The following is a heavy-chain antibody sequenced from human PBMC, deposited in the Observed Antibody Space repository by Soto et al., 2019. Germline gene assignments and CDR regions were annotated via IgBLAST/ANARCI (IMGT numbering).Heavy chain of an antibody. J-gene: IGHJ6*02. Sequence: QVQRVESGGGVVQPGRSLRLSCAASGFTFSSYGMHWVRQAPGKGLEWVAVISYDGSNKYYADSVKGRFTISRDNSKNTLHLQINCLIADDEAVKYRSNVLPYSFSWYGLYYHHGMDVWGQGTTVTVS. D-gene: IGHD6-13*01. V-gene: IGHV3-30*18. CDR2: ISYDGSNK. CDR3: SNVLPYSFSWYGLYYHHGMDV. CDR1: GFTFSSYG.